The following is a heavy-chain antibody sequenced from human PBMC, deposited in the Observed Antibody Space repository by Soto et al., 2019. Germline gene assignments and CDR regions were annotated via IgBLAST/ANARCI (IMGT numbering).Heavy chain of an antibody. CDR3: ARDKDRLQLGGNYYYIMDV. CDR1: GDTFSSYA. V-gene: IGHV1-69*12. Sequence: QVQLVQSGAEVKKPGSSVKVSCKASGDTFSSYAISWVRQVPGQGLEWMGGIMPIFGTPDYAQNFQGRVTITADESTSTASMERSSLRSADTGVYYCARDKDRLQLGGNYYYIMDVWGQGTTVTVSS. CDR2: IMPIFGTP. J-gene: IGHJ6*02. D-gene: IGHD5-12*01.